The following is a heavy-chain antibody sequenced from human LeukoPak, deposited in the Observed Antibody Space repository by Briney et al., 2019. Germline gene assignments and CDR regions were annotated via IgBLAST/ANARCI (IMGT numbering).Heavy chain of an antibody. J-gene: IGHJ4*02. CDR1: GFTSSIYS. CDR3: ARDYRPFGVTDY. V-gene: IGHV3-48*02. D-gene: IGHD2-8*01. CDR2: ITSRSTTI. Sequence: SGGSLRLSCAASGFTSSIYSMSWVRQAPGKGLEWVSYITSRSTTIYYADSVKGRFTISRDNAKNSLYLQMNSLRDEDTAVYYCARDYRPFGVTDYWGQGTLVTVSS.